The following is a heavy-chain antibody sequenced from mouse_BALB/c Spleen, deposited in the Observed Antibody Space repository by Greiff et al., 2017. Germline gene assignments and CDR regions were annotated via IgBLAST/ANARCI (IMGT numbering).Heavy chain of an antibody. J-gene: IGHJ2*01. CDR1: GFTFSDYY. Sequence: EVKVVESGGGLVKPGGSLKLSCAASGFTFSDYYMYWVRQTPEKRLEWVATISDGGSYTYYPDSVKGRFTISRDNAKNNLYLQMSSLKSEDTAMYYCARGRYDGDYWGQGTTLTVSS. CDR3: ARGRYDGDY. D-gene: IGHD2-14*01. V-gene: IGHV5-4*02. CDR2: ISDGGSYT.